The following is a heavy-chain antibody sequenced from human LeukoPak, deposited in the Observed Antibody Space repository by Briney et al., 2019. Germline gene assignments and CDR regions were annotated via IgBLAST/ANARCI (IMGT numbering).Heavy chain of an antibody. V-gene: IGHV3-9*01. CDR2: ISWNSGSI. J-gene: IGHJ3*02. D-gene: IGHD3-22*01. CDR3: ARDRDPGYYDTNGYRRINAFDI. Sequence: PGGSLRLSCAASGFTFDDYAMHWVRQAPGKGLEWVSGISWNSGSIGYADSVKGRFTISRDNAKNSLYLQMNSLRAEDTAVYYCARDRDPGYYDTNGYRRINAFDILGQGTMVTVSS. CDR1: GFTFDDYA.